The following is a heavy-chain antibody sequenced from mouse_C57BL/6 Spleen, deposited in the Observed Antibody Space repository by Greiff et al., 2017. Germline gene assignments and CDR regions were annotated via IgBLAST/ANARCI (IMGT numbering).Heavy chain of an antibody. D-gene: IGHD1-1*01. CDR1: GYSFTDYN. Sequence: EVQRVESGPELVKPGASVKISCKASGYSFTDYNMNWVKQSNGKSLEWIGVINPNYGTTSYNQKFKGKATLTVDQSSSTAYMQLNSLTSEDSAVYYCARSYYGSSGGYAMDYWGQGTSVTVSS. CDR2: INPNYGTT. CDR3: ARSYYGSSGGYAMDY. J-gene: IGHJ4*01. V-gene: IGHV1-39*01.